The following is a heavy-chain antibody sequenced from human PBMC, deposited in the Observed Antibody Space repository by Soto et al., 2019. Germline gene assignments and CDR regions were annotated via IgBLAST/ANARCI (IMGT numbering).Heavy chain of an antibody. CDR2: IKQDGSEK. V-gene: IGHV3-7*05. CDR1: GFTFSRFW. CDR3: ARDLAGLDY. J-gene: IGHJ4*02. Sequence: GGSLRLSCVASGFTFSRFWMSWVRQAPGKGLEWVANIKQDGSEKNYVDFVKGRFTISRDNAKNSLFLQMSSLRADDTAVYYCARDLAGLDYWGQGTLVTVSS.